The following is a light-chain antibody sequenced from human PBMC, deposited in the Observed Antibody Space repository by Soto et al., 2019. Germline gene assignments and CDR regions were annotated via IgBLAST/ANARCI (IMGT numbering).Light chain of an antibody. CDR2: RNN. CDR1: TSNIGSNY. J-gene: IGLJ2*01. CDR3: QSYDSSLSGSV. Sequence: QSVLTQPPSASGTPGQGVTISCSGSTSNIGSNYVYWYQQLPGTAPKLLIYRNNQRPSGVPDRFSGSKSGTSASLAITGLQAEDEADYYCQSYDSSLSGSVFGGGTKLTVL. V-gene: IGLV1-47*01.